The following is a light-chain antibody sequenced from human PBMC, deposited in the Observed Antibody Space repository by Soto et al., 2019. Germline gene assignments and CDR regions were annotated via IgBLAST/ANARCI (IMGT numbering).Light chain of an antibody. CDR3: QQYNNWHPVT. CDR2: GAS. CDR1: QSVSID. Sequence: ILIAQSPATLSVSPGERATLSCRASQSVSIDLAWYQQTPGQATSLIIYGASTRATGIPVRFSGSASGTEFTLTISSLQSEDFASYGCQQYNNWHPVTFGGGTKVDIK. V-gene: IGKV3-15*01. J-gene: IGKJ4*01.